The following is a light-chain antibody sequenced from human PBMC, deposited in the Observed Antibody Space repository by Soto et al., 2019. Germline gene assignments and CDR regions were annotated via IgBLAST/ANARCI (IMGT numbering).Light chain of an antibody. J-gene: IGKJ1*01. CDR2: WAS. Sequence: DIVMTQSPDSLAASLGASATINCKSSQSVLYSYNNNNYLAWYQKKPGQPPKLLIYWASTRESGVPDRFSGSGSARDFTRTFGSLQAEDVAVYYGEQYYSRPPTFGQGTKVEIK. CDR1: QSVLYSYNNNNY. CDR3: EQYYSRPPT. V-gene: IGKV4-1*01.